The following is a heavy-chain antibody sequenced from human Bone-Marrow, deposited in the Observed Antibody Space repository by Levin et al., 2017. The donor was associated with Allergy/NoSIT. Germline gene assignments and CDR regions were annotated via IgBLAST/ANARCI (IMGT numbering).Heavy chain of an antibody. V-gene: IGHV1-69*13. CDR2: IIPIFGTA. CDR1: GGTFSSYA. D-gene: IGHD2-2*01. J-gene: IGHJ6*03. CDR3: ARDLGYCSSTSCYRGHYYYYMDV. Sequence: ASVKVSCKASGGTFSSYAISWVRQAPGQGLEWMGGIIPIFGTANYAQKFQGRVTITADESTSTAYMELSSLRSEDTAVYYCARDLGYCSSTSCYRGHYYYYMDVWGKGTTVTVSS.